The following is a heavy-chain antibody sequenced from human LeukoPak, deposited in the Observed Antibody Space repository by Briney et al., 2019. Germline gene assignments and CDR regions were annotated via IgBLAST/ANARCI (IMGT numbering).Heavy chain of an antibody. CDR1: GLTFGIYW. J-gene: IGHJ4*02. CDR3: ATDRSHDDGGGSYPRFDY. Sequence: PGGSLRLSCAASGLTFGIYWMTWVRQAPGKGLEWVANIMQHGSEKYYVDSVRGRFTISSDNAKNSLYLQMNSLRAEDTAVYYCATDRSHDDGGGSYPRFDYWGQGTLVTVSS. V-gene: IGHV3-7*01. D-gene: IGHD3-22*01. CDR2: IMQHGSEK.